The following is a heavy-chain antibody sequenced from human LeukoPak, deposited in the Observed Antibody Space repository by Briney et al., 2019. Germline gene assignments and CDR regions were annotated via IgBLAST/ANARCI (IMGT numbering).Heavy chain of an antibody. CDR3: ARGYYDFWSGTATPLYYHYGMDV. V-gene: IGHV4-59*01. CDR2: IYYSGST. D-gene: IGHD3-3*01. J-gene: IGHJ6*02. Sequence: SETLSLTCTVSGGSISSYYWSWIRQPPGKGLEWIGYIYYSGSTNYNPSLKSRVTISVDTSKNQFSLKLSSVTAADTAVYYCARGYYDFWSGTATPLYYHYGMDVWGQGTTVTVSS. CDR1: GGSISSYY.